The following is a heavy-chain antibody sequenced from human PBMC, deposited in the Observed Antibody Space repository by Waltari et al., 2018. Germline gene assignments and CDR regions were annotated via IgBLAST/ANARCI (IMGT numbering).Heavy chain of an antibody. Sequence: QVQLQESGPGLVKPSETLSLTCTVSGYAISSGYYWGWIRQPPGKGLEWIGSIYHSGSTDYSPSVKSRFTISVDTSKNQFSLKLSSVTAADTAVYYCARALSGGDRPSWFDPWGQGTLVTVSS. CDR3: ARALSGGDRPSWFDP. D-gene: IGHD3-10*01. CDR2: IYHSGST. J-gene: IGHJ5*02. V-gene: IGHV4-38-2*02. CDR1: GYAISSGYY.